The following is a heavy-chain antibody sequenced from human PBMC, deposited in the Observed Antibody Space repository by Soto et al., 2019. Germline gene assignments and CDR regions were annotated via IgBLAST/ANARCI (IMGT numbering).Heavy chain of an antibody. CDR2: ISSSSSYI. CDR3: ARDPIKYQLLGSYYMDV. J-gene: IGHJ6*03. D-gene: IGHD2-2*01. V-gene: IGHV3-21*01. CDR1: GFTFSSYS. Sequence: GGSLRLSCAASGFTFSSYSMNWVRQAPGKGLEWVSSISSSSSYIYYADSVKGRFTISRDNAKNSLYLQMNSLRAEDTAVYYCARDPIKYQLLGSYYMDVWGNGTTVTVSS.